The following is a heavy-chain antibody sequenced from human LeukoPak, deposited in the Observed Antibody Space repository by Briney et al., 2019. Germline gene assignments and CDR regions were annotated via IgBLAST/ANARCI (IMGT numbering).Heavy chain of an antibody. CDR3: ARDVEARISAAGTFDY. D-gene: IGHD6-13*01. CDR2: ISGSGGRT. J-gene: IGHJ4*02. V-gene: IGHV3-23*01. CDR1: GFTFISYA. Sequence: QPGGSLRLSCAASGFTFISYAMSWVRQAPGKGLEWVSSISGSGGRTSYADSVQGRFAISRDNSKNTLWLQMNSLRADDTAIYYCARDVEARISAAGTFDYWGQGSLVTVSS.